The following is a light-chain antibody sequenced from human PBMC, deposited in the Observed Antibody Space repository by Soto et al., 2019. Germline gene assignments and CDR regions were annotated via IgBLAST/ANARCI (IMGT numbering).Light chain of an antibody. CDR3: SSYVGDNNVV. CDR2: EVI. Sequence: QSALTQPPSASGSPGQSVTISCTGASTDANDYNYVSWYQQYPGKAPKLIIYEVIRRPSGVPDRFSGSKTGNTASLTVSRLQAEDEANYYCSSYVGDNNVVFGGGTKLTVL. J-gene: IGLJ2*01. CDR1: STDANDYNY. V-gene: IGLV2-8*01.